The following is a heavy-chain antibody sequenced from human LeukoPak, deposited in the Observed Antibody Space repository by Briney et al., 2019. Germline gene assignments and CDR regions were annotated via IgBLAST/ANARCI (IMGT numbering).Heavy chain of an antibody. CDR2: IWYDGTNK. CDR3: ARGVSRYCSGGSCYYFDY. D-gene: IGHD2-15*01. CDR1: GFTFSSYA. V-gene: IGHV3-33*08. Sequence: GGSLRLSCAASGFTFSSYAMHWVRQAPGKGLEWVAVIWYDGTNKYYADSVKGRFTISRDNSKNTLFLQVNSLRAEDTALYYCARGVSRYCSGGSCYYFDYWGQGTLVTVSS. J-gene: IGHJ4*02.